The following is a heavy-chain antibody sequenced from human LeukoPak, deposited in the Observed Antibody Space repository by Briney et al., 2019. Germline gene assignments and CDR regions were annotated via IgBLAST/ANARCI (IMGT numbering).Heavy chain of an antibody. CDR2: IIPLFGRA. CDR3: ASPKEDSDYYFDY. J-gene: IGHJ4*02. Sequence: SVKVSCKVSGGTFRNYAISWVRQAPGQGLEWMGGIIPLFGRAEYAQRFQGRVTITADESTSTAYLELSILRSEDTAVYYCASPKEDSDYYFDYWGQGTLVTVSS. CDR1: GGTFRNYA. V-gene: IGHV1-69*01. D-gene: IGHD4-11*01.